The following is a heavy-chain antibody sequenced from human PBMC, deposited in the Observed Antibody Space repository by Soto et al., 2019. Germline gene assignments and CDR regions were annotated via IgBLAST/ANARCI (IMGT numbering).Heavy chain of an antibody. CDR3: ARGGRGLLAARPMPDY. V-gene: IGHV1-69*02. J-gene: IGHJ4*01. D-gene: IGHD6-6*01. CDR2: IVPILGIA. CDR1: GDTFSSYT. Sequence: GASVKVSCKASGDTFSSYTISWVRQAPVQGLEWMGRIVPILGIANYAQKFQGRVTITADKSTSTAYMELSSLRSEDTAVYYCARGGRGLLAARPMPDYWGHGTLVTVSS.